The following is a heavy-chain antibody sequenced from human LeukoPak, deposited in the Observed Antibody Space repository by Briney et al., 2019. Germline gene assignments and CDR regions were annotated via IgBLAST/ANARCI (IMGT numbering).Heavy chain of an antibody. V-gene: IGHV3-48*02. Sequence: PGGSLRLSCAASGFTFSSSNMNWVRQTPGKGLEWVSYISSGTSAIYYADSVKGRFTISRDDAKNSLYLQMNSLRDDDTAVYYCARGGSYHRRVFDYWGQGILVTVSS. CDR3: ARGGSYHRRVFDY. CDR1: GFTFSSSN. CDR2: ISSGTSAI. D-gene: IGHD1-26*01. J-gene: IGHJ4*02.